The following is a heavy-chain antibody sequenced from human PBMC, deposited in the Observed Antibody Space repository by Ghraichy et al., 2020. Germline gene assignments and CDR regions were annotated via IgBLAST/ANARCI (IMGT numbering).Heavy chain of an antibody. J-gene: IGHJ4*02. CDR1: GFTFSSYA. CDR3: AKDRGYDILTPFDY. Sequence: GESLNISCAASGFTFSSYAMSWVRQAPGKGLEWVSAISGSGGSTYYADSVKGRFTISRDNSKNTLYLQMNSLRAEDPAVYYCAKDRGYDILTPFDYWGQGTLVTVSS. V-gene: IGHV3-23*01. CDR2: ISGSGGST. D-gene: IGHD3-9*01.